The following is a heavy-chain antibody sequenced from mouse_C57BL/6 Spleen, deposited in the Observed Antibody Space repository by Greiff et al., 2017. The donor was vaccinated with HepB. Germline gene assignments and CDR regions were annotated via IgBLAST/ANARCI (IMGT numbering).Heavy chain of an antibody. CDR1: GFTFSSYA. D-gene: IGHD2-12*01. CDR2: ISDGGSYT. Sequence: EVQGVESGGGLVKPGGSLKLSCAASGFTFSSYAMSWVRQTPEKRLEWVATISDGGSYTYYPDNVKGRFTISRDNAKNNLYLQMSHLKSEDTAMYYCAREGDYTFFAYWGQGTLVTVSA. V-gene: IGHV5-4*01. J-gene: IGHJ3*01. CDR3: AREGDYTFFAY.